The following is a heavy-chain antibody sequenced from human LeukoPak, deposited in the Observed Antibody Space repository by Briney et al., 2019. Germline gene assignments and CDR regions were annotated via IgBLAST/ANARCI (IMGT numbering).Heavy chain of an antibody. CDR3: ARGLGYSYGYGIDY. D-gene: IGHD5-18*01. V-gene: IGHV3-33*01. Sequence: GGSLRLSCAASGFIFSSYAMHWVRQAPGKGPEWVAIIWYDGSNKYYAESVEGRFTISRDNSKSTLYLQMNSLRVEDTAVYSCARGLGYSYGYGIDYWGQGTLVIASS. CDR2: IWYDGSNK. J-gene: IGHJ4*02. CDR1: GFIFSSYA.